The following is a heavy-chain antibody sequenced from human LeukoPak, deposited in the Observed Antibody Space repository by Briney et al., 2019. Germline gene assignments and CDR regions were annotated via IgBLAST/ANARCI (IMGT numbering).Heavy chain of an antibody. CDR2: IYYSGST. CDR3: ARVKGDRRFYYYYMGV. D-gene: IGHD3-16*01. Sequence: PSETLSLTCTVSGGSISSHYWSWIRQPPGKGLEWIGYIYYSGSTNYNPSLKSRVTISVDTSKNQFSLKLSSVTAADTAVYYCARVKGDRRFYYYYMGVWGKGTTVTVSS. CDR1: GGSISSHY. J-gene: IGHJ6*03. V-gene: IGHV4-59*11.